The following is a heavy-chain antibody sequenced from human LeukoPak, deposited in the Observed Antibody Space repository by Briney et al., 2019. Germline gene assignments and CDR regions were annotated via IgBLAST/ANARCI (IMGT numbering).Heavy chain of an antibody. J-gene: IGHJ3*02. V-gene: IGHV1-69*05. Sequence: SVKVSCKASGGTFSSYAISWVRQAPGQGLEWMGGIIPIFGTANYAQEFQGRVTMTTDTSTSTGYMELRNLRSDDTAVYFCVREWDHTRMTFDIWGQGTMVTVSS. CDR2: IIPIFGTA. D-gene: IGHD1-26*01. CDR1: GGTFSSYA. CDR3: VREWDHTRMTFDI.